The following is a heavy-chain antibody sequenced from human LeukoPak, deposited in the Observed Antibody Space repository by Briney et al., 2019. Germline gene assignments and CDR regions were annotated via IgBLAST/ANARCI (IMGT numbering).Heavy chain of an antibody. D-gene: IGHD4-23*01. CDR1: GGSISSHY. CDR2: IYYSGST. V-gene: IGHV4-59*11. Sequence: SETLSLTCTVSGGSISSHYWSWIRQPPGKGLEWMGYIYYSGSTNYNPSLKSRVTISVDTSKNQFSLKLSSVTAADTAVYYCARGGRSVGNWFDPWGQGTLVTVSS. J-gene: IGHJ5*02. CDR3: ARGGRSVGNWFDP.